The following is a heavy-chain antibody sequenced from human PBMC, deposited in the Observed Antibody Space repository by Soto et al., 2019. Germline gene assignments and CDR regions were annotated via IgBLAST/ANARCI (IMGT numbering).Heavy chain of an antibody. J-gene: IGHJ6*02. D-gene: IGHD2-2*01. CDR1: GGTFSSYA. Sequence: QVQLVQSGAEVKKPGSSVKVSSKASGGTFSSYAISWVRQAPGQGLEWMGGIIPISGTANYAQKFQGRVTITADESTSTVYMELSSLRSEDTAVYFCARSQGSSTSLEIYYYYYYGMDVWGQGTTVTVSS. CDR3: ARSQGSSTSLEIYYYYYYGMDV. CDR2: IIPISGTA. V-gene: IGHV1-69*01.